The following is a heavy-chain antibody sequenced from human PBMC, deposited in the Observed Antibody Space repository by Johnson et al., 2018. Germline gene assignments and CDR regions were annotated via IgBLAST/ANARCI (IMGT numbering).Heavy chain of an antibody. V-gene: IGHV4-59*11. CDR3: ARGLRGIMGGFYYYYMDV. D-gene: IGHD3-10*01. Sequence: QVQLQQSGPGLVKSLETXSLICTISGGSISRHSWSWIRQSPGKGLEWSGNVFYIGGTNYNPPLKSRIPKAPDTSKNQFSLKLRSVTAAATAMYYCARGLRGIMGGFYYYYMDVWGKGTTVTVSS. CDR2: VFYIGGT. J-gene: IGHJ6*03. CDR1: GGSISRHS.